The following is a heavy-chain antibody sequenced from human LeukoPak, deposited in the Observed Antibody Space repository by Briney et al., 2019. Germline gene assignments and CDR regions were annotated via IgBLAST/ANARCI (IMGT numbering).Heavy chain of an antibody. Sequence: GGSLRLSCAASGFTLSSYAMSWVRQGPGKGLEWVSAISVSGNTYHSDSAKGRFTISRDNAKNSPYLQLNSLRAEDTAVYYCARSLVVGATYPYHWGQGTLVTVSS. CDR3: ARSLVVGATYPYH. CDR2: ISVSGNT. V-gene: IGHV3-23*01. D-gene: IGHD1-26*01. J-gene: IGHJ5*02. CDR1: GFTLSSYA.